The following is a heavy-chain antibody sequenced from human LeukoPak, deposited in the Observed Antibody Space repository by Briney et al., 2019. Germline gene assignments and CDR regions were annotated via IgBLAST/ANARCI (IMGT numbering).Heavy chain of an antibody. Sequence: SQTLSLTCTVSGGSISSGSYYWSWIRQPAGKGLEWIGRIYTSGSTNYNPSLKSRVTILVDTSKNQFSLKLSSVTAADTAVYYCASGGSGWYGAAFDIWGQGTMVTVSS. V-gene: IGHV4-61*02. D-gene: IGHD6-19*01. CDR1: GGSISSGSYY. CDR2: IYTSGST. CDR3: ASGGSGWYGAAFDI. J-gene: IGHJ3*02.